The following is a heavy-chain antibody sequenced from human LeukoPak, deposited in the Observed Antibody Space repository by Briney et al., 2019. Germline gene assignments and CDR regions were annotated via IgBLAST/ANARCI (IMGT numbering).Heavy chain of an antibody. CDR1: GYTFTGYY. V-gene: IGHV1-2*02. CDR2: INPNSGGT. J-gene: IGHJ4*02. Sequence: ASVKVSCKASGYTFTGYYMHWVRQAPGQGLEWMGWINPNSGGTNYAQKFQGRVTMTTDTSTSTAYMELRSLRSDDTAVYYCARDATSDFDYWGQGTLVTVSS. CDR3: ARDATSDFDY.